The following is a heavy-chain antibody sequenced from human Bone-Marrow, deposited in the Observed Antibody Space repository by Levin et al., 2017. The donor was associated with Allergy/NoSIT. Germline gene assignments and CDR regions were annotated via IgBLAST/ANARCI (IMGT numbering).Heavy chain of an antibody. V-gene: IGHV3-23*01. D-gene: IGHD4-11*01. CDR2: ISGSGDRT. J-gene: IGHJ4*02. CDR1: GFTFSSFA. CDR3: AKDLQGWMADYFDY. Sequence: PGGSLRLSCAASGFTFSSFAMTWVRQSPGRGLEWVSSISGSGDRTYYADSVKGRFIISRDESKNTLFLQMSGLTTEDTAVYYCAKDLQGWMADYFDYWGQGALVTVSS.